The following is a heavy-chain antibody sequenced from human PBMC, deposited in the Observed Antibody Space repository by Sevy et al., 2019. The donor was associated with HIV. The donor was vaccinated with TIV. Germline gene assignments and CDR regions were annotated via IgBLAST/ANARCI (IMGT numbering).Heavy chain of an antibody. CDR2: INWNSGTS. V-gene: IGHV3-9*01. CDR1: GFSFSSYW. Sequence: GGSLRLSCAASGFSFSSYWMHWVRQAPGKGLEWVSSINWNSGTSRYAASVKGRFTISRENAKNSLYLQMDSLRVEDSALYHCAKGSSLEWGDYFDFWGQGTLVTVSS. J-gene: IGHJ4*02. CDR3: AKGSSLEWGDYFDF. D-gene: IGHD1-1*01.